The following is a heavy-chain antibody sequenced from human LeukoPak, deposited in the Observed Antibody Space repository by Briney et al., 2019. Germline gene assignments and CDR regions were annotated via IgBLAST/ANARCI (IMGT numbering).Heavy chain of an antibody. CDR2: IFPVFGTS. V-gene: IGHV1-69*01. CDR3: AGGPHTSSWYKHAFDI. J-gene: IGHJ3*02. CDR1: GGTFNNFA. Sequence: SVKVSCKASGGTFNNFAICWVRQAPGQGLEWMGGIFPVFGTSTYAQKFQGRVTITADESTRTAHMELSSLRSDDTAVYYCAGGPHTSSWYKHAFDIWAQGTMVTVSS. D-gene: IGHD6-13*01.